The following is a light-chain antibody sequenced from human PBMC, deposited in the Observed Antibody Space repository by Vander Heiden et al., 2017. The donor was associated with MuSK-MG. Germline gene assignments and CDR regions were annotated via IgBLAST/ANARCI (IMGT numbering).Light chain of an antibody. CDR1: QSISIY. CDR2: AAS. V-gene: IGKV1-39*01. J-gene: IGKJ1*01. CDR3: QQSYSTPTT. Sequence: DIQMTQSPSSLSASVGDRVTITCRAGQSISIYLNWYQQKPEKAPKLLIYAASSLQSGVPSRFSGSGSGTDFTLAIRSLQPEDFATYYCQQSYSTPTTFGQGTKVEIK.